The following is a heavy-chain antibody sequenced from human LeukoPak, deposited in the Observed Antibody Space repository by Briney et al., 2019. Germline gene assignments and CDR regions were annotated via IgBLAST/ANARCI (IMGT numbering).Heavy chain of an antibody. CDR2: ISDSGSTI. Sequence: GGSLRLSCAASGFTLSDYYMSWIRQAPGKGLEWISSISDSGSTIYYANSVKGRFTISRDNAKNSLYLQMNSLRAEDTAVYYCARDWNRSGDYWGQGTLVTVSS. CDR3: ARDWNRSGDY. V-gene: IGHV3-11*04. D-gene: IGHD1-1*01. CDR1: GFTLSDYY. J-gene: IGHJ4*02.